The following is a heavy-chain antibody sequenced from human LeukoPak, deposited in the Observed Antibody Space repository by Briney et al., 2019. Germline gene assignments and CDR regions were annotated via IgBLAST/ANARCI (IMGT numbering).Heavy chain of an antibody. V-gene: IGHV4-59*01. J-gene: IGHJ4*02. Sequence: SETLSLTCTVSGVSISSYYWSWLRQPPGKGLEWIGYIYYSGSTNYNPSLKSRVTISVGTSKNQFSLKLSSVTAADTAVYYCARVARCTSCFDVDYWGQGTLVTVSS. CDR2: IYYSGST. CDR3: ARVARCTSCFDVDY. D-gene: IGHD2-2*01. CDR1: GVSISSYY.